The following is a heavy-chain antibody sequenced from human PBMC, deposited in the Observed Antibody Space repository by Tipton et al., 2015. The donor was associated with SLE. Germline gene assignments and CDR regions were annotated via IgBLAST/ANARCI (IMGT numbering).Heavy chain of an antibody. D-gene: IGHD3-16*01. V-gene: IGHV4-61*02. J-gene: IGHJ3*01. CDR1: GASVTHSTRY. CDR2: FYTSGST. CDR3: ARDPRGVGGLIDAFDV. Sequence: TLSLTCSVSGASVTHSTRYWTWIRQPAGKGLEWIGRFYTSGSTSYNPSLKSRVTISVDTSKNQFSLKLTSVTAADTAVYYCARDPRGVGGLIDAFDVWGQGTMVTVSS.